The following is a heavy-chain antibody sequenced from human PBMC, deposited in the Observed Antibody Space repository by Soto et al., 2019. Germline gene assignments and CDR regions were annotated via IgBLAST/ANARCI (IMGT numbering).Heavy chain of an antibody. CDR2: IYYSGST. Sequence: SETLSLTCTVSGGSISSYSWSWIRQPPGKGLEWIGYIYYSGSTNYNPSLKSRVTISVDTSKNQFSLKLSSVTAADTAVYYCARVRPTKPYDAFDIWGQGTMVTVSS. CDR1: GGSISSYS. V-gene: IGHV4-59*01. CDR3: ARVRPTKPYDAFDI. J-gene: IGHJ3*02.